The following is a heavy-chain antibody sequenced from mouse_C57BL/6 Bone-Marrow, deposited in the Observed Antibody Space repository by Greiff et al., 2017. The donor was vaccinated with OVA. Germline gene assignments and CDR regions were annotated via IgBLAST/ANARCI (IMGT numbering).Heavy chain of an antibody. CDR2: IYPGSGNT. J-gene: IGHJ4*01. CDR1: GYTFTDYY. Sequence: QVQLQQSGAELVRPGASVKLSCKASGYTFTDYYINWVKQRPGQGLEWIARIYPGSGNTYYNEKFKGKATLTAEKSSSTAYMQLSSLTSEDSAVYFCAKSLYWDDYAMDYWGQGTSVTVSS. CDR3: AKSLYWDDYAMDY. D-gene: IGHD4-1*01. V-gene: IGHV1-76*01.